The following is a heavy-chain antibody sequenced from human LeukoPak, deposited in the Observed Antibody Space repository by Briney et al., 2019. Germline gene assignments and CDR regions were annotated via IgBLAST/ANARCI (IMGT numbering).Heavy chain of an antibody. D-gene: IGHD5-12*01. CDR1: GFTFSNHG. CDR3: ARDPTQWLRYGYFDY. CDR2: IWYDGSKK. V-gene: IGHV3-33*01. J-gene: IGHJ4*02. Sequence: PGGSLRLSCAASGFTFSNHGLHWVRQAPGKGLEGVAVIWYDGSKKFYADSVKGRFIISRDDSKNTLYLQMNSLRAEDTAVYYCARDPTQWLRYGYFDYWGQGILVTVSS.